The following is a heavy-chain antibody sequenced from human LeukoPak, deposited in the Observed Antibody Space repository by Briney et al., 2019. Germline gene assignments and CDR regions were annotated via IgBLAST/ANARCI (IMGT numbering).Heavy chain of an antibody. CDR3: ARDGTHGSGRHFDY. CDR2: VSGSGGAT. D-gene: IGHD3-10*01. CDR1: GFTFSTYA. J-gene: IGHJ4*02. V-gene: IGHV3-23*01. Sequence: GGSLRLSCAASGFTFSTYAMTWVRQAPGKGLHWVSGVSGSGGATYYADSVRGRFTISRDNSKNTLYLQMNSLRAEDTAIYYCARDGTHGSGRHFDYWGQGTLVTVSS.